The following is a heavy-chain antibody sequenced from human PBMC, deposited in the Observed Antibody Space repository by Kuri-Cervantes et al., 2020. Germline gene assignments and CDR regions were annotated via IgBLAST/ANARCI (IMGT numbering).Heavy chain of an antibody. J-gene: IGHJ6*03. CDR3: ARAPSIAVAGTPYYYYYYMDV. D-gene: IGHD6-19*01. CDR2: IYYSGST. CDR1: GGSFSGYY. Sequence: GSLRLSCDVYGGSFSGYYWSWIRQPPGKGLEWIGYIYYSGSTNYNPSLKSRVTISVDTSKNQFSLKLSSVTAADTAVYYCARAPSIAVAGTPYYYYYYMDVWGKGTTVTVSS. V-gene: IGHV4-59*01.